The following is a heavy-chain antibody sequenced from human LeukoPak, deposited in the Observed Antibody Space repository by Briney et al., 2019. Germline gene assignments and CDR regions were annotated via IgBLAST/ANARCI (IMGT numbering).Heavy chain of an antibody. V-gene: IGHV1-2*02. CDR1: GYTFTGYY. D-gene: IGHD3-22*01. CDR2: INPNSGGT. CDR3: ARDNAYDSSGYYTLIDY. Sequence: GASVKVSCKASGYTFTGYYMHWVRQAPGQGLEWMGWINPNSGGTNYAQKFQGRVTMTRDTSISTAYMELSRLRSDDTAVYYCARDNAYDSSGYYTLIDYWGQGTLVTVSS. J-gene: IGHJ4*02.